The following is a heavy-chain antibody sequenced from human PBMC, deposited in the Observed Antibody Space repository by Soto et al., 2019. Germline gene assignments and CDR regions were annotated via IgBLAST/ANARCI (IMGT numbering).Heavy chain of an antibody. D-gene: IGHD1-20*01. CDR2: IYYSGST. CDR3: ARALYLPLHPGITGISFYDY. CDR1: GGSISSGDYY. Sequence: PSETLSLTCTVSGGSISSGDYYWSWIRQPPGKGLEWIGYIYYSGSTYYNPSLKSRVTISVDTSKNQFSLKLSSVTAADTAVYYCARALYLPLHPGITGISFYDYWGQGTLVTVSS. J-gene: IGHJ4*02. V-gene: IGHV4-30-4*01.